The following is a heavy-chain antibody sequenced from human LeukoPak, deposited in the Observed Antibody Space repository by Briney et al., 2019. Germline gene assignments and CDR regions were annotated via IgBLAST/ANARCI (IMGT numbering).Heavy chain of an antibody. J-gene: IGHJ5*02. CDR3: AREARGYCGGGSCYLVDWFDP. CDR2: ISAYNGNT. CDR1: GGTFSSYA. V-gene: IGHV1-18*01. Sequence: GASVKVSCKASGGTFSSYAISWVRQAPGQGLEWMGWISAYNGNTNYAQKLQGRVTMTTDTATSTAYMELRSLRSDDTAVYYCAREARGYCGGGSCYLVDWFDPWGQGTLVTVSS. D-gene: IGHD2-15*01.